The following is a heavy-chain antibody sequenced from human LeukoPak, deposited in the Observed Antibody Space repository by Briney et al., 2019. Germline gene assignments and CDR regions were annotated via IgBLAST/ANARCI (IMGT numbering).Heavy chain of an antibody. CDR2: TYYRSKWYN. J-gene: IGHJ4*02. CDR3: ARAKGRSPLFDY. D-gene: IGHD6-13*01. V-gene: IGHV6-1*01. CDR1: GDSVSSNSAA. Sequence: SQTLSLTCAISGDSVSSNSAAWNWITQSPSRGLEWLGRTYYRSKWYNDYAVSVKGRIAITPDTSKNQFSLQLNSVTPEDTAVYYCARAKGRSPLFDYWGQGTLVTVSS.